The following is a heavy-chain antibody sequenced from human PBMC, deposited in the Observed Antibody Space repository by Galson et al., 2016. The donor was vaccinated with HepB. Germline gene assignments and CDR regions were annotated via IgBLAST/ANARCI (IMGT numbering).Heavy chain of an antibody. J-gene: IGHJ4*02. CDR3: ARVSSGSGSYNDY. V-gene: IGHV3-74*01. Sequence: SLRLSCAASGFTFRSYWMHWVRQAPGKGLVWVSRINSDGSSTTYADSVKGRFTISRDNAKNTLYLQMNSLRAEDTAVYYCARVSSGSGSYNDYWGQGTLVTVSS. CDR1: GFTFRSYW. D-gene: IGHD3-10*01. CDR2: INSDGSST.